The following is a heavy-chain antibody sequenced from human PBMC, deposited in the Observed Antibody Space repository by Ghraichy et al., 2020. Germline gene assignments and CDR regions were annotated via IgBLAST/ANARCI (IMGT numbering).Heavy chain of an antibody. J-gene: IGHJ4*02. CDR3: ARGGPEYCSGGSCYAGDY. D-gene: IGHD2-15*01. CDR1: GFTFSSYW. V-gene: IGHV3-74*01. Sequence: LSLTFAVSGFTFSSYWMHWVRQAPGKGLVWVSRINSDGSSISYADSVKGRFTFSRDNAKNTLYLQMNSLRADDTAVYYCARGGPEYCSGGSCYAGDYWGQGTLVTVSS. CDR2: INSDGSSI.